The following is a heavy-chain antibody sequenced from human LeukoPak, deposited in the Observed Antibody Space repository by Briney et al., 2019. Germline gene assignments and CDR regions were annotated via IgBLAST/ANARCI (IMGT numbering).Heavy chain of an antibody. J-gene: IGHJ5*02. CDR3: AKAIGGRRLQPYL. V-gene: IGHV3-23*01. CDR1: GLNFNTHA. D-gene: IGHD5-24*01. Sequence: GGSLRLSCEVSGLNFNTHAMNWVRQAPGKGLEGGSAVSHSGTDTYYADSVKGRFTISRDNSKNTLYLQMSSLRAEDTALYYCAKAIGGRRLQPYLWGQGTLVTVSS. CDR2: VSHSGTDT.